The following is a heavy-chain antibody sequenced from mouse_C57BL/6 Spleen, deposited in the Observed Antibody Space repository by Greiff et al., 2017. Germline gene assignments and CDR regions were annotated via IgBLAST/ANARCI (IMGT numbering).Heavy chain of an antibody. CDR1: GHTFTDYY. D-gene: IGHD1-1*01. J-gene: IGHJ3*01. CDR3: ARGEMGITTVVGPFAY. CDR2: IYPGSGNT. Sequence: QVQLQQSGAELVRPGASVKLSCKASGHTFTDYYINWVKQRPGQGLEWIARIYPGSGNTYYNEKFKGKATLTAEKSSSTAYMQLSSLTSEDSAVYFCARGEMGITTVVGPFAYWGQGTLVTVSA. V-gene: IGHV1-76*01.